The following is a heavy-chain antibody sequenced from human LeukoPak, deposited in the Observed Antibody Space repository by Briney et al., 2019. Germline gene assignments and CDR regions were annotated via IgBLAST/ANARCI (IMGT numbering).Heavy chain of an antibody. CDR2: INHSGST. D-gene: IGHD4-17*01. CDR1: GGSFSGYY. J-gene: IGHJ4*02. Sequence: SETLSLTCAVYGGSFSGYYWSWIRQPPGKGLEWIGEINHSGSTNYNPSLKSRVTISVDTSKNQFSLKLSSVTAADTAVYYCARKSYHYGVDYWGQGTLVTVSP. V-gene: IGHV4-34*01. CDR3: ARKSYHYGVDY.